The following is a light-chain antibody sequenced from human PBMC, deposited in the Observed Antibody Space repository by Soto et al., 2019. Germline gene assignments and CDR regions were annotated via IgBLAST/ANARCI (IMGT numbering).Light chain of an antibody. CDR2: GAS. V-gene: IGKV3-20*01. J-gene: IGKJ4*02. CDR1: QSVSSSY. CDR3: RVDGRSPP. Sequence: EIVLTQSPGTLSLSPGERATLSCRASQSVSSSYLAWYQQKPGQAPRLLIYGASSRATGIPDRFSGSGSGTDFTHTISRLEPEDFAVDDCRVDGRSPPFGSGAEVEIK.